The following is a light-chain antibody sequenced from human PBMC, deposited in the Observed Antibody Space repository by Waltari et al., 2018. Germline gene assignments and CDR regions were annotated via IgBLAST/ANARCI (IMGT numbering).Light chain of an antibody. J-gene: IGLJ3*02. Sequence: QSVLTQPPSASGTPGQRVTISCSGRSSNIGSNLVNWYQQYPGTAPKLLIFSNNKRRSGVPDRFSGSKSGTSASLAISGLQSEDEADYYCAVWDDSLSGWVFGGGTKLTAL. CDR1: SSNIGSNL. CDR2: SNN. CDR3: AVWDDSLSGWV. V-gene: IGLV1-44*01.